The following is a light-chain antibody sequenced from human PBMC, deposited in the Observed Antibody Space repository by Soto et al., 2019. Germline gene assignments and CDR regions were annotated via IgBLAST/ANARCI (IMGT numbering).Light chain of an antibody. Sequence: VMTQSPATLSVSLGERATLSCRASQSVNINLAWYQQKPGQAPRLLVYGASTRATGISARFSGSGSGTEFTLTINSLQSEDFAIYYCQQYFNWWTFGQGTKVDIK. CDR3: QQYFNWWT. CDR2: GAS. CDR1: QSVNIN. V-gene: IGKV3-15*01. J-gene: IGKJ1*01.